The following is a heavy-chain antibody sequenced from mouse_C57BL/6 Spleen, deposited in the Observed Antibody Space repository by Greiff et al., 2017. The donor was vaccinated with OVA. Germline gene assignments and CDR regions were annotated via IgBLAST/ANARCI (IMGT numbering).Heavy chain of an antibody. CDR3: ARNLLPYAMDY. D-gene: IGHD2-10*01. J-gene: IGHJ4*01. V-gene: IGHV1-50*01. Sequence: QVQLQQPGAELVKPGASVKLSCKASGYTFTSYWMQWVKQRPGQGLEWIGEIDPSDSYTNYNQKFKGKATLTVDTSSSTAYMQLSSLTSEDSAVYYCARNLLPYAMDYWGQGTSVTVSS. CDR1: GYTFTSYW. CDR2: IDPSDSYT.